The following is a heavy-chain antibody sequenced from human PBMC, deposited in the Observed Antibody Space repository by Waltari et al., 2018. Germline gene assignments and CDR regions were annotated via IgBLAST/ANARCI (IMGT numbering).Heavy chain of an antibody. Sequence: EVQLIETGGGLIQPGGDLRLSCAASGITVRNSHLGWVRQGPGKGLEWVSDIFGDVRTSYAEAVRGRFTISTDTSKNTLYLQMSSLTVEDTATYYCATVGEGTSGYYHYWGQGTLVTVSS. D-gene: IGHD5-18*01. CDR1: GITVRNSH. V-gene: IGHV3-53*02. CDR3: ATVGEGTSGYYHY. CDR2: IFGDVRT. J-gene: IGHJ4*02.